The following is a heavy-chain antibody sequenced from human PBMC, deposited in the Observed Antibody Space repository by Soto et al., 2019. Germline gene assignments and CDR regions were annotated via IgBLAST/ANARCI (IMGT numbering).Heavy chain of an antibody. CDR3: ATSPSARDYYYYMDV. Sequence: QVQLVQSGAEVKKPGSSVKVSCKASGGTFSSYTISWVRQAPGQGLEWMGRIIPILGIANYAQKFQGRVTITADKSTSTAYMELSSLRSEDTAVYYCATSPSARDYYYYMDVWGNGTTVTVSS. V-gene: IGHV1-69*02. J-gene: IGHJ6*03. CDR2: IIPILGIA. CDR1: GGTFSSYT.